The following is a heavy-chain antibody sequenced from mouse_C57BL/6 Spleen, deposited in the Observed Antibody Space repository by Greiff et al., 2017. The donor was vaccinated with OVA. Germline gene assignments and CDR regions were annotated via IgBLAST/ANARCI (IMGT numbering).Heavy chain of an antibody. CDR3: ARSNYDYDVGFAY. D-gene: IGHD2-4*01. J-gene: IGHJ3*01. CDR2: INPKNGGT. V-gene: IGHV1-26*01. CDR1: GYTFTDYY. Sequence: EVQLQQSGPELVKPGASVKISCKASGYTFTDYYMNWVKQSHGKSLEWIGDINPKNGGTSYNQKFKGKATLTVDKSSSTAYMELRSLTSEDSAVYYCARSNYDYDVGFAYWGQGTLVTVSA.